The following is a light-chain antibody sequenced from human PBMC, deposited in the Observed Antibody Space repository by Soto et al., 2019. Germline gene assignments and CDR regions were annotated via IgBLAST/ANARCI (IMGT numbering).Light chain of an antibody. CDR1: QSVISTY. CDR2: GGS. V-gene: IGKV3-20*01. J-gene: IGKJ2*01. Sequence: EIVLTQSPGTLSLSPGERATLSCRASQSVISTYLAWYQQKPGQAPRRLIFGGSGRAAGIPDRFSGSGSGTDFSLTTSRLEPEEFAVYYCQLYGTSMYTFGQGTKLEIK. CDR3: QLYGTSMYT.